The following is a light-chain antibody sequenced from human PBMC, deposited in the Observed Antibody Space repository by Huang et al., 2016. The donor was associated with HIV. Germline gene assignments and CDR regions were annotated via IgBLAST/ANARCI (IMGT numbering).Light chain of an antibody. CDR3: QQYYSTPT. CDR2: DTS. Sequence: DIQMTQSPSSLSASVGDRVTITCRASQVISRSLAWYQQKPGKAPRLLLHDTSRLQSGVPSRVSGSGSGTDYTLTISSLQPEDFASYYCQQYYSTPTFGQGTKVEIK. J-gene: IGKJ1*01. CDR1: QVISRS. V-gene: IGKV1-NL1*01.